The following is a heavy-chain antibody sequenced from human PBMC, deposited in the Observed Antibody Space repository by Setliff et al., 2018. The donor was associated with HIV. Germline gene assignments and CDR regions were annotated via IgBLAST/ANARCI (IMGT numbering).Heavy chain of an antibody. Sequence: SVKVSCKTSGGSFSKYLFAWVRQAPGQGLEWMGGIIPFLGVRDYAQKFQGRVTITAVESTSTAYMELSSLGSEDTAVYYCARDYSPTFYYYDSSGTFDYWGQGTLVTVSS. CDR2: IIPFLGVR. CDR3: ARDYSPTFYYYDSSGTFDY. V-gene: IGHV1-69*10. D-gene: IGHD3-22*01. J-gene: IGHJ4*02. CDR1: GGSFSKYL.